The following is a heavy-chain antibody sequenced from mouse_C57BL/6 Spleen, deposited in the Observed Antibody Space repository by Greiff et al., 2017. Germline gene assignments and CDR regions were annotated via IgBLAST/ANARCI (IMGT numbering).Heavy chain of an antibody. J-gene: IGHJ3*01. Sequence: QVQLQQPGAELVKPGASVKLSCKASGYTFTSYWMHWVKQRPGQGLEWIGMIHPNSGSTNYNEKFKSKATLTVDKSSSAAYMQLSSLTSEDSAVYYCAREGGYDGTWFAYWGQGTLVTVSA. V-gene: IGHV1-64*01. CDR2: IHPNSGST. CDR3: AREGGYDGTWFAY. D-gene: IGHD2-2*01. CDR1: GYTFTSYW.